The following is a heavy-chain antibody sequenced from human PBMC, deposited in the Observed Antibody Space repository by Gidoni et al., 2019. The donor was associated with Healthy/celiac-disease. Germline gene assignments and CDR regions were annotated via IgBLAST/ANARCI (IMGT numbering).Heavy chain of an antibody. J-gene: IGHJ4*02. CDR1: GCSISSGSYY. V-gene: IGHV4-61*02. D-gene: IGHD6-13*01. CDR3: GSSSWERNDY. Sequence: QVQLQESGPGLVTPSQTLSLTCTVSGCSISSGSYYWSWIRQPAGKGLAWIGRIYTSGSTNYTPSLKRRVTISVDTSKNQFSLKLSSVTAADTAVYYCGSSSWERNDYWGQGTLVTVSS. CDR2: IYTSGST.